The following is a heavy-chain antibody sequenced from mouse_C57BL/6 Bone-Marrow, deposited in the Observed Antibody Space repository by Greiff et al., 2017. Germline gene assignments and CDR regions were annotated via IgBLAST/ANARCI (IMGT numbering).Heavy chain of an antibody. CDR2: IDPSDSYT. Sequence: VQLQQPGAELVRPGTSVKLSCKASGYTFTSYWMHWVKQRPGQGLEWIGVIDPSDSYTNYNQKFKGKATLTVDTSSSPAYMQLSSLTSEDSAVYYCARCLPTVVAREFAYWGQGTLVTVSA. CDR3: ARCLPTVVAREFAY. V-gene: IGHV1-59*01. D-gene: IGHD1-1*01. J-gene: IGHJ3*01. CDR1: GYTFTSYW.